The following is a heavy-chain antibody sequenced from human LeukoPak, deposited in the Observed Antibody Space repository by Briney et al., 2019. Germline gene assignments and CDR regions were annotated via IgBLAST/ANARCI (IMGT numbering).Heavy chain of an antibody. Sequence: PPGGSLRLSCAAAGFTFSSYEMNWVRQAPGKGPEWISYISAGNTIYYADSVKGRFTVPRNNAKNSLFLQMNSLRAEDTAIYYCARSGYGSGWHYFDYWGQGTPVTVSS. CDR3: ARSGYGSGWHYFDY. J-gene: IGHJ4*02. CDR1: GFTFSSYE. V-gene: IGHV3-48*03. D-gene: IGHD6-19*01. CDR2: ISAGNTI.